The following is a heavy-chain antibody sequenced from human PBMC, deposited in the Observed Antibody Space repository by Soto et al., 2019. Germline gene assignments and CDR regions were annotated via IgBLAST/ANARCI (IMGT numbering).Heavy chain of an antibody. CDR3: ASSRPTVPGTMIGSWFDP. CDR2: IKQDGSEK. D-gene: IGHD6-19*01. Sequence: PGGSLRLSCAASGFTFSSYWISWVRQAPWQGLEWVANIKQDGSEKYYVDSVKGRFTISRDNAKNSLYPQMNSLRAEDTAVYYCASSRPTVPGTMIGSWFDPCGQGTLVTVSS. J-gene: IGHJ5*02. CDR1: GFTFSSYW. V-gene: IGHV3-7*03.